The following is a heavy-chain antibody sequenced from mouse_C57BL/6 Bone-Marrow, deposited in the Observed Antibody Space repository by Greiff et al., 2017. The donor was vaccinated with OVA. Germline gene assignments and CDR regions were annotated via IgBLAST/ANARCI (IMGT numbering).Heavy chain of an antibody. Sequence: EVHLVESGGGLVKPGGSLKLSCAASGFTFSDYGMHWVRQAPEKGLEWVAYISSGSSTIYYADTVKGRFTISRDNAKNTLFLQMTSLRSEDTAMYYCATGNWGFSAWFAYWGQGTLVTVSA. V-gene: IGHV5-17*01. CDR3: ATGNWGFSAWFAY. D-gene: IGHD4-1*01. J-gene: IGHJ3*01. CDR2: ISSGSSTI. CDR1: GFTFSDYG.